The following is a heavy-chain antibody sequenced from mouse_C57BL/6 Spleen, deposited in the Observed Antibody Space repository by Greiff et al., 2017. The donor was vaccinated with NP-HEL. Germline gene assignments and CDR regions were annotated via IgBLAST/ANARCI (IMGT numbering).Heavy chain of an antibody. J-gene: IGHJ3*01. Sequence: EVQGVESGGGLVKPGGSLKLSCAASGFTFSSYAMSWVRQTPEKRLEWVATISDGGSYTYYPDNVKGRFTISRDNAKNNRYLQMSHLKSEDTAMYDCAREWDYYGSSTWFAYWGQGTLVTVSA. D-gene: IGHD1-1*01. CDR3: AREWDYYGSSTWFAY. CDR2: ISDGGSYT. V-gene: IGHV5-4*01. CDR1: GFTFSSYA.